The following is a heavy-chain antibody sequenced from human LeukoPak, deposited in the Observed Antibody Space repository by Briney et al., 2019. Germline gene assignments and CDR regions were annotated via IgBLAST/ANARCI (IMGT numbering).Heavy chain of an antibody. V-gene: IGHV3-30-3*01. CDR2: ISYDGSNK. D-gene: IGHD2-15*01. Sequence: GGSLRLSCEASGFTFSAYAMTWVRQAPGKGLEWVAVISYDGSNKYYADSVKGRFTLSRDNSKNTLYLQMNSLRAEDTAVYFCARANWAGIEAPATDYWGQGTLVTVSS. J-gene: IGHJ4*02. CDR3: ARANWAGIEAPATDY. CDR1: GFTFSAYA.